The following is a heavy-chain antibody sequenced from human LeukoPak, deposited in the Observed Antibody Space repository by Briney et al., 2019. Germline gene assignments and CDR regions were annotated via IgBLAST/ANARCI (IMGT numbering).Heavy chain of an antibody. Sequence: PSETLSLTCTVSGASIGSYYWGWIRQPPGKGLEWIGSIYYSGSTYYNPSLKSRVTISVDTSKNQFSLKLSSVTAADTAVYYCARFPRGDFWSGYTYGMDVWGQGTTVTVSS. CDR2: IYYSGST. J-gene: IGHJ6*02. V-gene: IGHV4-39*01. CDR1: GASIGSYY. CDR3: ARFPRGDFWSGYTYGMDV. D-gene: IGHD3-3*01.